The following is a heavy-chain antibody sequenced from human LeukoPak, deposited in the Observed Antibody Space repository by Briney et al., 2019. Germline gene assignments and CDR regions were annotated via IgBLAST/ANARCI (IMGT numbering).Heavy chain of an antibody. D-gene: IGHD5-12*01. J-gene: IGHJ4*02. V-gene: IGHV3-23*01. CDR2: ISGSGGNT. CDR1: GFTFSSYV. CDR3: ARGPLYGGYGWLVDY. Sequence: PGGSLRLSCTASGFTFSSYVMSWVRQAPGKGLEWVSAISGSGGNTYFADSVKGRFTISRDNSKNTLYLQMNSLRAEDTAVYYCARGPLYGGYGWLVDYWGQGTLVTVSS.